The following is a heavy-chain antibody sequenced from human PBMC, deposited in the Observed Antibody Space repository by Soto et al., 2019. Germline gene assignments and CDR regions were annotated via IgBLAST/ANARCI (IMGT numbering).Heavy chain of an antibody. D-gene: IGHD2-8*01. J-gene: IGHJ4*02. V-gene: IGHV1-3*05. CDR2: INAGNGNT. CDR3: ARESTMACTDGLCSAAY. Sequence: QVQLVQSGAEEKKPGASVKVSCKASAYTFTSYAMHWVRQAPGQRLEWMGWINAGNGNTKYSQKFQGRVTLTRDTSASTAYMELSSLRSEDTAVYYCARESTMACTDGLCSAAYWGQGTLVTVSS. CDR1: AYTFTSYA.